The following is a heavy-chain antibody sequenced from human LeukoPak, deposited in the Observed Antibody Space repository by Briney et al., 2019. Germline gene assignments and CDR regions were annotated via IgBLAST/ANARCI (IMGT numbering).Heavy chain of an antibody. CDR3: AKASSWEHYGLDY. Sequence: GGSLRLSCAASEFTFSSYAMSWVRQAPGKGLEWVSTITDSGGSTYYADSVKGRFTISRDNSKSTLYLQMSSLRAEDTAVYYCAKASSWEHYGLDYWGQGTLVTVSS. J-gene: IGHJ4*02. D-gene: IGHD6-13*01. CDR2: ITDSGGST. CDR1: EFTFSSYA. V-gene: IGHV3-23*01.